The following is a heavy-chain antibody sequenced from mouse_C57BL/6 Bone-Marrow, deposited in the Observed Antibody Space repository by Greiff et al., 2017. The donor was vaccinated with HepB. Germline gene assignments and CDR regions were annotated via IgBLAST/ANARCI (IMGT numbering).Heavy chain of an antibody. D-gene: IGHD4-1*01. CDR2: INPSNGGT. J-gene: IGHJ1*03. V-gene: IGHV1-53*01. CDR3: ARPNWDGGYWYFDG. Sequence: QVQLQQPGPELVKPGASVKLSCKASGYTFTSYWMHWVKQRPGQGLEWIGNINPSNGGTNYNEKFKSKATLTVDKSSSTAYMQLSSLTSEDSAVYYCARPNWDGGYWYFDGWGTGTTVTVSS. CDR1: GYTFTSYW.